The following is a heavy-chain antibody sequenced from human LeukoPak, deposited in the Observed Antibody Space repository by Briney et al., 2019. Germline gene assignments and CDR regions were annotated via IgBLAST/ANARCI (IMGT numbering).Heavy chain of an antibody. Sequence: GGSLRLSCAASGFTFSSYSMNWVRQAPGKGLEWVSSISSSSSYIYYADSVKGRFTISRDNAKNSLYLQMNSLRAEDTAVYYCARDSSGYPYPAFYYWGQGTLVTV. CDR3: ARDSSGYPYPAFYY. D-gene: IGHD3-22*01. CDR1: GFTFSSYS. CDR2: ISSSSSYI. J-gene: IGHJ4*02. V-gene: IGHV3-21*01.